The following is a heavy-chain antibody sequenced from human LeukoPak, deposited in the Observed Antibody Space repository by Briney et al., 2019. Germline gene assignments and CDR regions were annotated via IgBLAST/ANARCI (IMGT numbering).Heavy chain of an antibody. CDR2: IYTDGST. CDR1: EFTVSSHY. CDR3: AITGESSNWFLYFDY. D-gene: IGHD3-16*01. J-gene: IGHJ4*02. V-gene: IGHV3-53*01. Sequence: PGGSLRLSCAASEFTVSSHYMSWVRQAPGKGLKWGSGIYTDGSTFYAASVKGRFTISRDNSKNTLYLQMNSLRAEDTAVYYCAITGESSNWFLYFDYWGQGTLVTVSS.